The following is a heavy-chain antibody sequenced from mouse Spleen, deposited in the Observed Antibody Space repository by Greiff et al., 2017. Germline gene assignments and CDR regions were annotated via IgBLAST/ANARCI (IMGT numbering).Heavy chain of an antibody. V-gene: IGHV3-6*01. J-gene: IGHJ2*01. D-gene: IGHD2-10*02. Sequence: DVQLQESGPGLVKPSQSLSLTCSVTGYSITSGYYWNWIRQFPGNKLEWMGYISYDGSNNYNPSLKNRISITRDTSKNQFFLKLNSVTTEDTATYYCARVLYGNYYYFDYWGQGTTLTVSS. CDR3: ARVLYGNYYYFDY. CDR2: ISYDGSN. CDR1: GYSITSGYY.